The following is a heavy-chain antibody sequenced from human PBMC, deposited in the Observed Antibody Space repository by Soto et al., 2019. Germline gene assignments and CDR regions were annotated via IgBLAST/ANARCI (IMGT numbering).Heavy chain of an antibody. CDR3: ASQYSSGWYTYYFDY. V-gene: IGHV1-69*01. D-gene: IGHD6-19*01. CDR2: IIPIFGTA. Sequence: QVQLVQSGAEVKKPGSSVKVSCKASGGTFSSYAISWVRQAPGQGLEWMGGIIPIFGTANYAQKFQGRVTITADESTSTDYMELSSLRSEDTAVYYCASQYSSGWYTYYFDYWGQGTLVTVSS. J-gene: IGHJ4*02. CDR1: GGTFSSYA.